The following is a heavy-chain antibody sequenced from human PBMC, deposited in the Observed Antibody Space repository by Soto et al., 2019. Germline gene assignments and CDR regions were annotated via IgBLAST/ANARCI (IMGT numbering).Heavy chain of an antibody. J-gene: IGHJ4*02. V-gene: IGHV3-30*18. D-gene: IGHD6-19*01. CDR3: AKLPSVAGTVYDY. CDR2: ISYDGSNK. Sequence: GGSLRLSCAASGFTFSSYGMHWVRQAPGKGLEWVAVISYDGSNKYYADSVKGRFTISRDNSKTTLYLQMNSLRAEDTAVYYCAKLPSVAGTVYDYWGQGTLVTVSS. CDR1: GFTFSSYG.